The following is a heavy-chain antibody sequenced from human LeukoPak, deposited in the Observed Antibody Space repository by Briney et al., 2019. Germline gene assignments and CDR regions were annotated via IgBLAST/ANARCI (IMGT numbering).Heavy chain of an antibody. CDR2: IYSSGST. Sequence: SETLSLTCTVSGGSIGSYYWSWIRQPPGKGLEWIGYIYSSGSTNYNPSLKSRVTISVDTSKNQFSLKLSSVTAADTAMYYCARHSGANLPFDYWGQGTLVTVSS. D-gene: IGHD4/OR15-4a*01. CDR1: GGSIGSYY. CDR3: ARHSGANLPFDY. J-gene: IGHJ4*02. V-gene: IGHV4-59*08.